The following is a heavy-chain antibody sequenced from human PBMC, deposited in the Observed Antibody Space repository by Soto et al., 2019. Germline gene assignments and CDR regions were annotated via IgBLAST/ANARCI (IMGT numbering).Heavy chain of an antibody. V-gene: IGHV3-23*01. Sequence: PGGSLRLSCAASGVNFSSYAMNWVRQAPGKGLEWVSTISDTGGGTFYAGSVKGRFTISRGNSKNTLYLQMHSLRADDSAIYFCAVGRHKTSGSNTWFDPWGRGTLVTVSS. CDR1: GVNFSSYA. J-gene: IGHJ5*02. D-gene: IGHD3-22*01. CDR3: AVGRHKTSGSNTWFDP. CDR2: ISDTGGGT.